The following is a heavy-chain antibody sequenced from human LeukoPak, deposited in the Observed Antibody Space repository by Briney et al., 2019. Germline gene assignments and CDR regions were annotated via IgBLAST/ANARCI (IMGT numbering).Heavy chain of an antibody. CDR2: IIPILGIA. Sequence: SVKVSCKASGGTFSSYAISWVRQAPGQGLEWMGRIIPILGIANYAQKFQGRVTITADKSTSTAYMELSSLRSEDTAVYYCARDSSYYCGGDCQASYFDYWGQGTPVTVSS. CDR1: GGTFSSYA. J-gene: IGHJ4*02. V-gene: IGHV1-69*04. D-gene: IGHD2-21*02. CDR3: ARDSSYYCGGDCQASYFDY.